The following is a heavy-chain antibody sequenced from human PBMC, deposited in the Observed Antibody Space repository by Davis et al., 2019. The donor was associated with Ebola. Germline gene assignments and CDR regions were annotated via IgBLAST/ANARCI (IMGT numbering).Heavy chain of an antibody. V-gene: IGHV3-21*01. CDR2: ISSSSSYI. CDR1: GFTFSSYS. J-gene: IGHJ4*02. Sequence: GESLKISCAASGFTFSSYSMNWVRQAPGKGLEWVSSISSSSSYIYYADSAKGRFTISRDNAKNSLYLQMNSLRAEDTAVYYCARAVVVAANFDYWGQGTLVTVSS. D-gene: IGHD2-15*01. CDR3: ARAVVVAANFDY.